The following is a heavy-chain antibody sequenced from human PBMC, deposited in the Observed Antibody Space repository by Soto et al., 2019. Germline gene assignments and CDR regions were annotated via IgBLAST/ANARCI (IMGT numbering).Heavy chain of an antibody. V-gene: IGHV3-21*01. J-gene: IGHJ4*02. CDR1: GFTFSSYS. CDR2: ISSSSSYI. Sequence: GSLRLSCAASGFTFSSYSMNWVRQAPGKGLEWVSSISSSSSYIYYADSVKGRFTISRDNAKNSLYLQMNSLRAEDTAVYYCVRAIYGSGSYYVDFDYWGQGTRVTVSS. CDR3: VRAIYGSGSYYVDFDY. D-gene: IGHD3-10*01.